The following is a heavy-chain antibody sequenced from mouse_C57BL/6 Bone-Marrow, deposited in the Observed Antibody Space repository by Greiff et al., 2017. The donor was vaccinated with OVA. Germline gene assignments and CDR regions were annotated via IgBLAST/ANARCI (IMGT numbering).Heavy chain of an antibody. CDR3: TSYGNFDY. CDR2: IDPENGDT. D-gene: IGHD2-1*01. CDR1: GFNIKDDY. Sequence: EVKRLESVAELVRPGASVKLSCTASGFNIKDDYMHWVKQRPEQGLEWIGWIDPENGDTEYASKFQGKATITADTSSNTAYLQLSSLTSEDTAVYYCTSYGNFDYWGQGTTLTVSS. V-gene: IGHV14-4*01. J-gene: IGHJ2*01.